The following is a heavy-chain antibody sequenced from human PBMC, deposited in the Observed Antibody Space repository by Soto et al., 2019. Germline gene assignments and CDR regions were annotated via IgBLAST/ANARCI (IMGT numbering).Heavy chain of an antibody. CDR2: IIPFFGTT. CDR3: ARASDTTWYNWFDP. D-gene: IGHD2-8*02. CDR1: GGNFSSNG. J-gene: IGHJ5*02. Sequence: SVKFSFNVSGGNFSSNGISWVRQAPGQGLEWMGGIIPFFGTTNYAHKFRGRVTISADEATSTAFMELSSLRSEDTAVYYCARASDTTWYNWFDPWGQGTLVTVSS. V-gene: IGHV1-69*01.